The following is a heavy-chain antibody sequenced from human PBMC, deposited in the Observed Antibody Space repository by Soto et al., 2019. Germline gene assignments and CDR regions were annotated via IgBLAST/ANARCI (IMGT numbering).Heavy chain of an antibody. CDR1: GGSFSSYY. CDR2: IYYSGAT. D-gene: IGHD4-4*01. J-gene: IGHJ3*01. Sequence: SETLSLTCTVSGGSFSSYYWSWIRQPPGKGLEWIAYIYYSGATNYNPSLKSRVSISLDTSKNQFSLELSSVTAADTAVYYCARHGSYSNRLYSFDVWGQGTLVTVPS. CDR3: ARHGSYSNRLYSFDV. V-gene: IGHV4-59*08.